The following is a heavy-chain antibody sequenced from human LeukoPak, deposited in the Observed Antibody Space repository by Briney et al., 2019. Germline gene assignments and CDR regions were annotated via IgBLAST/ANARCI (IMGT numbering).Heavy chain of an antibody. V-gene: IGHV4-30-2*01. J-gene: IGHJ3*02. Sequence: SETLSLTCTVSGGSISSGGYYWSWIRQPPGKGLEWIGYIYHSGSTYYNPSLKSRVTISVDRSKNQFSLKLSSVTAADTAVYYCAREYAYYYDSSGYPADAFDIWGQGTMVTVSS. CDR3: AREYAYYYDSSGYPADAFDI. CDR2: IYHSGST. CDR1: GGSISSGGYY. D-gene: IGHD3-22*01.